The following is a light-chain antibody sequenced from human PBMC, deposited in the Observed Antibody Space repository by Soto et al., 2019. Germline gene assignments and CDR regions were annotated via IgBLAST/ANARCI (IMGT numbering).Light chain of an antibody. CDR3: QQYYSFRT. Sequence: AIRMTQSSSSFSASTGDRVTITCRASQGISSYLAWYQQKPGKAPKLLIYAASTLQSGVPSRFSGSGSGTDFTLTISCLQSEDFATYYCQQYYSFRTFGQGTKVEIK. CDR1: QGISSY. CDR2: AAS. J-gene: IGKJ1*01. V-gene: IGKV1-8*01.